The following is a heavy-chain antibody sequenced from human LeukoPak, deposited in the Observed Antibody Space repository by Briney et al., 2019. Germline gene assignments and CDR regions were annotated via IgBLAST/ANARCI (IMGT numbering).Heavy chain of an antibody. J-gene: IGHJ6*03. D-gene: IGHD6-19*01. Sequence: GGSLRLSCAASGFTFSSYSMNWVRQAPGKGLEWISYFSSITTSVIRYADSVEGRFTISRDSSKNTLYLQMNSLRAEDTAVYYCARDRPQQWLVRGQRGYYYYMDVWGKGTTVTISS. CDR3: ARDRPQQWLVRGQRGYYYYMDV. V-gene: IGHV3-48*01. CDR1: GFTFSSYS. CDR2: FSSITTSVI.